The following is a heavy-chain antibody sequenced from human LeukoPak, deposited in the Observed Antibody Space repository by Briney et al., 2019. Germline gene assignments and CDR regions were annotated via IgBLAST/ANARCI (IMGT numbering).Heavy chain of an antibody. CDR2: IYYSGST. D-gene: IGHD3-10*01. CDR1: GGSISSYY. V-gene: IGHV4-59*01. CDR3: ARGYYGSGRIYYYYYYMDV. J-gene: IGHJ6*03. Sequence: SETLSLTCTVSGGSISSYYWSWIRQPPGKGLEWIGYIYYSGSTNYNPSLKSRVTISVDTSKNQFSLKLSSVTAADTAVYYCARGYYGSGRIYYYYYYMDVWGKGTTVTVSS.